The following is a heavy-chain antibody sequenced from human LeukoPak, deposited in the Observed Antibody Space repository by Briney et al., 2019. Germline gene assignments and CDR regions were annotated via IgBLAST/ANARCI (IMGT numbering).Heavy chain of an antibody. CDR3: ARARPYGSGRNWFDP. V-gene: IGHV3-48*04. Sequence: GGSPRLSCSASGFPFSGYSMNWVRQAPGKGLEWVSYISGSSSIIYYADSVKGRFTISRDNAKNSLYLQMNSLRAEDTAVYYCARARPYGSGRNWFDPWGQGALVTVSS. J-gene: IGHJ5*02. CDR1: GFPFSGYS. CDR2: ISGSSSII. D-gene: IGHD3-10*01.